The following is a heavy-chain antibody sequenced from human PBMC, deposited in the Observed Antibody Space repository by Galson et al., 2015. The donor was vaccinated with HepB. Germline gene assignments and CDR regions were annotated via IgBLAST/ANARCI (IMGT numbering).Heavy chain of an antibody. CDR1: GFTFSSYS. J-gene: IGHJ4*02. CDR3: ARDRAFSITIFGVDAFDY. D-gene: IGHD3-3*01. CDR2: ISSSSSYI. V-gene: IGHV3-21*01. Sequence: SLRLSCAASGFTFSSYSMNWVRQAPGKGLEWVSSISSSSSYIYYADSVKGRFTISRDNAKNSLYLQMNSLRAEDTAVYYCARDRAFSITIFGVDAFDYWGQGTLVTVSS.